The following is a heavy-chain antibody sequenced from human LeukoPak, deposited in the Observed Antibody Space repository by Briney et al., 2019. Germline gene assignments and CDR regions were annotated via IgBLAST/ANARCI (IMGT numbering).Heavy chain of an antibody. CDR3: AREGLGTYYVF. CDR2: ISAYNGDT. CDR1: GYTFTSYG. Sequence: ASVKVSCKASGYTFTSYGISWVRQAPGQGLEWMGWISAYNGDTNYAQKFQGRVTMTTDTSTSTAYMELRSLRFDDTAVYFCAREGLGTYYVFWGQGTLVTVSS. D-gene: IGHD1-26*01. J-gene: IGHJ4*02. V-gene: IGHV1-18*01.